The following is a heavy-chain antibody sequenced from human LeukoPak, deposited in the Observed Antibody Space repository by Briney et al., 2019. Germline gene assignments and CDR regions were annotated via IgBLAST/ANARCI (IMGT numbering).Heavy chain of an antibody. Sequence: SQTLSLTCTVSGDSISSGDYYWSWIRQPPGKGLEWIGYIYYSGSTYYNPSHKSRVTISVDTSKNQFSLKLSSVTAADTAVYYCARAGGYGFSFDYWGQGTLVTVSS. J-gene: IGHJ4*02. CDR1: GDSISSGDYY. CDR3: ARAGGYGFSFDY. V-gene: IGHV4-30-4*01. CDR2: IYYSGST. D-gene: IGHD5-18*01.